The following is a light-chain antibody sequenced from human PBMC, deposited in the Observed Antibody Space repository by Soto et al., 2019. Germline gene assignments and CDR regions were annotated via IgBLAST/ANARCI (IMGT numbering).Light chain of an antibody. Sequence: DIQMTQSPSSLSASVGDTVTITCQASQDITNHLNWYQHKPGKAPNLLIYDASHLDTGVPSRFTGSGSGTYFTLTISSLQSEDIATYYCQKYDGVPQFGPGTRVDF. CDR2: DAS. CDR1: QDITNH. J-gene: IGKJ3*01. V-gene: IGKV1-33*01. CDR3: QKYDGVPQ.